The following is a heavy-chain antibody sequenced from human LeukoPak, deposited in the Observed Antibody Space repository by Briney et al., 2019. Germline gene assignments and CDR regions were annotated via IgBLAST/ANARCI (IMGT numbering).Heavy chain of an antibody. D-gene: IGHD3-3*01. CDR3: ASTSLWRPESFYYYGMDV. J-gene: IGHJ6*02. CDR2: IYTSGST. V-gene: IGHV4-4*07. CDR1: GGSISSYY. Sequence: PSETLSLTCTVSGGSISSYYWSWIRQPAGKGLEWIGRIYTSGSTNYNPSLKSRVTMSVDTSKNQFSLKLSSVTAADTAVYYCASTSLWRPESFYYYGMDVWGQGTTGTVSS.